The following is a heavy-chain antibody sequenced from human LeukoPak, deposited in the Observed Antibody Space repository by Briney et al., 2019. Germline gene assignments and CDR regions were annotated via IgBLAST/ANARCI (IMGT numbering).Heavy chain of an antibody. V-gene: IGHV1-46*01. Sequence: ASVKVSCKASGYTFTSNYIHWVRQASGQGLEWMGMICPRDGSTSYAQKFQGRVTVTRDTSTSTVHMELSGLRSEDTAVYYCARDQEGFDYWGQGTLVTVSS. CDR2: ICPRDGST. CDR3: ARDQEGFDY. CDR1: GYTFTSNY. J-gene: IGHJ4*02.